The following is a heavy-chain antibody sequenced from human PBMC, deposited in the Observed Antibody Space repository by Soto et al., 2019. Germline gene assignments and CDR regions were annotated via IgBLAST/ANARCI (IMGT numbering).Heavy chain of an antibody. CDR1: GGSISNHY. J-gene: IGHJ4*02. Sequence: QVQLQESGPGLVKPSETLSLTCTVSGGSISNHYWSWIRRPPGKGLEWIGYIYYNGNTNFNPPLKSRVTMSVDTSKNQISLKLSSVTAADTAVYYCTRANWYSEYWGQGTLVTVSS. CDR2: IYYNGNT. D-gene: IGHD7-27*01. V-gene: IGHV4-59*11. CDR3: TRANWYSEY.